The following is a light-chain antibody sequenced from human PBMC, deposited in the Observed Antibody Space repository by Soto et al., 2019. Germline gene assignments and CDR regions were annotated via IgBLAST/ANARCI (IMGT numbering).Light chain of an antibody. CDR1: RSNIGSNS. J-gene: IGLJ2*01. Sequence: QSVLTQPPSASGTPGQRVTISCSGSRSNIGSNSVNWYQQLPGTAPKLLIYSNNQRPSGVPDRFSGSKSGTSASLAISGLQSEYEADYYCAAWDDSLNVVIFGGGTQLTVL. V-gene: IGLV1-44*01. CDR2: SNN. CDR3: AAWDDSLNVVI.